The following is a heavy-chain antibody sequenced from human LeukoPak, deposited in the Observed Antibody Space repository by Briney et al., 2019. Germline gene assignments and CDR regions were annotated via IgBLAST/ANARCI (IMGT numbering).Heavy chain of an antibody. D-gene: IGHD3-9*01. CDR2: IYYSGST. CDR3: ARAYYDILTGYYKGYYYMDV. V-gene: IGHV4-39*07. Sequence: SETLSLTCTVSGGSISSSSYYWGWIRQPPGKGLEWIGSIYYSGSTYYNPSLKSRVTISVDTSKNQFSLKLSSVTAADTAVYYCARAYYDILTGYYKGYYYMDVWGKGTTVTVSS. J-gene: IGHJ6*03. CDR1: GGSISSSSYY.